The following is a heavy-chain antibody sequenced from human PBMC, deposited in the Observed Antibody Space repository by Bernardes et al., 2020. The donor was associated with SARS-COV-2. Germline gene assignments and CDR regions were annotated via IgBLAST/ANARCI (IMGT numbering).Heavy chain of an antibody. Sequence: GGSLRLSCVASDFTFSSYSMNWIRRAPGKGLEWVSYISITSSHTYYAESVKGRFTISRDNAKNSLLLQMNSLRVDDTAGYFCARDTSVMARQSGMDVWGRGTKGTVSS. CDR1: DFTFSSYS. D-gene: IGHD6-6*01. CDR3: ARDTSVMARQSGMDV. CDR2: ISITSSHT. J-gene: IGHJ6*02. V-gene: IGHV3-21*01.